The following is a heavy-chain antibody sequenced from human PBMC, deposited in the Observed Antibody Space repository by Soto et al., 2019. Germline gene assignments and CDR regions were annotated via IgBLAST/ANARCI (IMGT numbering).Heavy chain of an antibody. CDR1: GFTFSSYE. CDR3: ARAGIAVAGAVDY. V-gene: IGHV3-48*03. CDR2: ISSSGSTI. J-gene: IGHJ4*02. D-gene: IGHD6-19*01. Sequence: PGGSLRLSCAASGFTFSSYEINWVRQAPGKGLEWVSYISSSGSTIYYADSVKGRFTISRDNAKNSLYLQMNSLRAEDTAVYYCARAGIAVAGAVDYWGQGTLVTVSS.